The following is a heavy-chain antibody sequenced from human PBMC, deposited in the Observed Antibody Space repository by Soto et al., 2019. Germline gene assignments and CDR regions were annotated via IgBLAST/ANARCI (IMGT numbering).Heavy chain of an antibody. CDR2: ISGSGQRT. Sequence: EVQLLESGGGLVQPGGSLRLSCAASGFTFNNYAMSWVRQAPGKGLEWVSVISGSGQRTSYADTVKDRFTVSRDNSKNNVDVKMKNRRAEDTDVYYCAKDSYHGSGSYITPYYFDSWGEGTLITVSS. CDR1: GFTFNNYA. V-gene: IGHV3-23*01. J-gene: IGHJ4*02. CDR3: AKDSYHGSGSYITPYYFDS. D-gene: IGHD3-10*01.